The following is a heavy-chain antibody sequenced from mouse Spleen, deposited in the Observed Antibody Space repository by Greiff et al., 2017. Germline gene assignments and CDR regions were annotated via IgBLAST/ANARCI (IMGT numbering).Heavy chain of an antibody. J-gene: IGHJ4*01. Sequence: EVKLMESGGGLVKPGGSLKLSCAASGFTFSSSAMSWVRQPPEKRLEWVAPINSNGGSTYYPDTVKDRFTISRDNAKNTLYLQMSSLRSEDTAVYYCARHSENGGDYGAMDDWGQGTSVTVSA. CDR3: ARHSENGGDYGAMDD. V-gene: IGHV5-6-2*01. CDR1: GFTFSSSA. D-gene: IGHD2-13*01. CDR2: INSNGGST.